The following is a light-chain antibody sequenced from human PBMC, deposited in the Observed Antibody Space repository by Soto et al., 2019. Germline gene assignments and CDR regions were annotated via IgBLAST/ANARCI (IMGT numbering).Light chain of an antibody. Sequence: IQVTQKKTSLSASVGDRVTITCQASQDISNYLNWYQQKPGKAPKLLIYDASNLETGVPSRFSGSGFGIHFTLTFSCLQPEDFATYYCLKHYNPLRTFGQVTNVDI. J-gene: IGKJ1*01. CDR2: DAS. CDR3: LKHYNPLRT. V-gene: IGKV1-33*01. CDR1: QDISNY.